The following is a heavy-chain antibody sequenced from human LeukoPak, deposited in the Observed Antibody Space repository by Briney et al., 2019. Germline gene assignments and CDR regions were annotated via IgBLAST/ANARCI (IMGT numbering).Heavy chain of an antibody. CDR1: RFTFKTYG. J-gene: IGHJ4*02. CDR2: ISSDGRNQ. D-gene: IGHD1-26*01. Sequence: GGTLRLSCAAFRFTFKTYGMQWVRRAPGKGLEWVATISSDGRNQHYADSVQGRFTISRDNSKNTLYLQMDNLRTEDTAVYYCSTDGTPKFEYWGQGTLVTVSS. CDR3: STDGTPKFEY. V-gene: IGHV3-30*03.